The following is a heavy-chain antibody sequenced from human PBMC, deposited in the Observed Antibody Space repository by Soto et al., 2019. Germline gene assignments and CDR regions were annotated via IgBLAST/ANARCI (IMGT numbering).Heavy chain of an antibody. D-gene: IGHD3-3*01. V-gene: IGHV1-8*01. CDR3: ARRRGITIFGVIIGDYFDY. Sequence: ASVKVSCKASGYTFTSYDINWVRQATGQGLEWMGWMNPNSGNTGYAQKFQGRVTMTRNTSISTAYMELSSLRSEDTAVYYCARRRGITIFGVIIGDYFDYWGQVTLVTVCS. CDR2: MNPNSGNT. J-gene: IGHJ4*02. CDR1: GYTFTSYD.